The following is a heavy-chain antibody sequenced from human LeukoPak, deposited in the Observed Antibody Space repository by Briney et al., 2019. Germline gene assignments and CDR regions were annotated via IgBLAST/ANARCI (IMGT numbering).Heavy chain of an antibody. Sequence: KTSETLSLTCAVYGGSFSGYYWSWIRQPPGKGLEWIGEINHSGSTNYNPSLKSRVTMSVDTSKNQFSLKLSSVTAADTAVYYCARVFLAGFDPWGQGTLVTVSS. J-gene: IGHJ5*02. D-gene: IGHD3-3*01. CDR2: INHSGST. V-gene: IGHV4-34*01. CDR3: ARVFLAGFDP. CDR1: GGSFSGYY.